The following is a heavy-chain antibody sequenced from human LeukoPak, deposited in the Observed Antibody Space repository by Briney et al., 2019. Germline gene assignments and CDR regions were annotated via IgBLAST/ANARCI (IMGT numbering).Heavy chain of an antibody. D-gene: IGHD2-8*01. CDR2: ISGSGETT. V-gene: IGHV3-23*01. CDR1: GFTFSSYG. CDR3: AKTNGYFDQ. J-gene: IGHJ4*02. Sequence: GGSLRLSCAASGFTFSSYGMTWLRQTPAKGLEWVSSISGSGETTYYSDSVKGRFTISRDNSKNTLFLQMNSLRVEDAAMYYCAKTNGYFDQWGQGTLVAVSS.